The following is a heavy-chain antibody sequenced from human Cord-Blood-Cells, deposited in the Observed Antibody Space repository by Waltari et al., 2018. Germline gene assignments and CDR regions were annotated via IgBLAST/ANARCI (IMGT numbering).Heavy chain of an antibody. CDR3: ARLSYDFWSGYYYYYYMDV. J-gene: IGHJ6*03. CDR1: GGSFSGYY. V-gene: IGHV4-34*01. CDR2: INHSGST. Sequence: QVQLQQWGAGLWKPSETLPLPCAVSGGSFSGYYWTWIRQPPAQGLEWIGEINHSGSTNYNPSLKSRVTISVDTSKNQFSLKLSSVTAADTAVYYCARLSYDFWSGYYYYYYMDVWGKGTTVTVSS. D-gene: IGHD3-3*01.